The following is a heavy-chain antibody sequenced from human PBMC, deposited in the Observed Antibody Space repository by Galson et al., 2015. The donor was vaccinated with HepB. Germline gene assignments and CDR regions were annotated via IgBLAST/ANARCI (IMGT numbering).Heavy chain of an antibody. CDR3: AKDRGSMGSGSQSSYWYFDL. J-gene: IGHJ2*01. D-gene: IGHD1-26*01. V-gene: IGHV3-23*01. CDR2: ISGSGGST. CDR1: GFTFSSYA. Sequence: SLRLSCAASGFTFSSYAMSWVRQAPGKGLEWVSAISGSGGSTHYADSVKGRFTISRDNSKNTLYLQMNSLRAEDTAVYYCAKDRGSMGSGSQSSYWYFDLWGRGTLVTVSS.